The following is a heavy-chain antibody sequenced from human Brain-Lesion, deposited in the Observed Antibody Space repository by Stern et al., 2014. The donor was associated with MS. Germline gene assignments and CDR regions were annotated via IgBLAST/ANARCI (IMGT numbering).Heavy chain of an antibody. D-gene: IGHD1-14*01. CDR3: ARELPDLNAFDI. Sequence: VQLVESGPGLVKPSGTLSLTCAVSGGSISSSNWWSWVRQSPGKGLGGIGEIYHSGGTKYSPSFESRVIISVDKSKNQFSLKLSYVTAADTAVYYCARELPDLNAFDIWGQGTMVTVSS. V-gene: IGHV4-4*02. CDR2: IYHSGGT. CDR1: GGSISSSNW. J-gene: IGHJ3*02.